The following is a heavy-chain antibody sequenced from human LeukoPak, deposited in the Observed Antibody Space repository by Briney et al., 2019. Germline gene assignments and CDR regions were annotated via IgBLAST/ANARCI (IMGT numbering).Heavy chain of an antibody. CDR3: ARDLYSSYGMDV. CDR1: GFTVSSNY. D-gene: IGHD6-13*01. V-gene: IGHV3-53*01. CDR2: IYSGGST. Sequence: GGSLRLSCAASGFTVSSNYMSWVRQAPGKGLEWVSVIYSGGSTYYADSVKGRFTISRDNAKNTLYLQMNSLRAEDTAVYYCARDLYSSYGMDVWGQGTTVTVSS. J-gene: IGHJ6*02.